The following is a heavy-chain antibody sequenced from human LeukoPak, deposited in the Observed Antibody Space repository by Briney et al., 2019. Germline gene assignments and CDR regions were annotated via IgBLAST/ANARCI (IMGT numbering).Heavy chain of an antibody. CDR2: IRQDGSQK. J-gene: IGHJ4*02. Sequence: GGSLRLSCAASGFTFSSYWMSWVRQAPGKGLEWVATIRQDGSQKYYVDSVKGRFTISRDNAKNSLYLQMNSLRAEDTAVYYCARDSRGGYYFWGQGTLVTVSS. V-gene: IGHV3-7*01. CDR1: GFTFSSYW. CDR3: ARDSRGGYYF. D-gene: IGHD3-22*01.